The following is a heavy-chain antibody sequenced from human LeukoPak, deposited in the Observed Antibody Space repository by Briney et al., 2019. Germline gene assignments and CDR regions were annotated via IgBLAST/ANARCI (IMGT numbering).Heavy chain of an antibody. CDR2: ISYDGSNK. V-gene: IGHV3-30*18. D-gene: IGHD4-17*01. J-gene: IGHJ4*02. Sequence: GRSLRLSCAASGFTFSSYGMHWVRQAPGKGLEWVAVISYDGSNKYYADSVKGRFTISRDNSKNTLYLQMNSLRAEDTAVYYCAKDPDYGDYVGYFDYWGQGTLVTVSS. CDR1: GFTFSSYG. CDR3: AKDPDYGDYVGYFDY.